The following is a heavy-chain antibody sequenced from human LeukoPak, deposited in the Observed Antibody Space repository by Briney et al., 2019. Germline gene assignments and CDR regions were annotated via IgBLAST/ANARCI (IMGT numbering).Heavy chain of an antibody. CDR3: ARDQQWLAKEDLNWFDP. J-gene: IGHJ5*02. CDR1: GGTFSSYA. D-gene: IGHD6-19*01. V-gene: IGHV1-69*05. CDR2: IIPIFGTA. Sequence: SVKVSCKGSGGTFSSYAISWVRQAPGQGLEWMGRIIPIFGTANYAQKFQGRVTITTDESTSTAYMELSSLRSEDTAVYYCARDQQWLAKEDLNWFDPWGQGTLVTVSS.